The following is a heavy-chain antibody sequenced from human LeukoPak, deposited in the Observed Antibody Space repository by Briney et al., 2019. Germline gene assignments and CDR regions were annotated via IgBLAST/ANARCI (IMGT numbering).Heavy chain of an antibody. D-gene: IGHD3-3*01. CDR2: IYYSGST. V-gene: IGHV4-39*01. Sequence: PLETLSLTCTVSGGSISSSSYYWGWIRQPPGKGLDWIGSIYYSGSTYYNPSLKGRVTISVDTSKNQFSLKLSSVTAADTAVYYCARGLRIFGVPKKGNWFDPWGQGTLVTVSS. CDR3: ARGLRIFGVPKKGNWFDP. CDR1: GGSISSSSYY. J-gene: IGHJ5*02.